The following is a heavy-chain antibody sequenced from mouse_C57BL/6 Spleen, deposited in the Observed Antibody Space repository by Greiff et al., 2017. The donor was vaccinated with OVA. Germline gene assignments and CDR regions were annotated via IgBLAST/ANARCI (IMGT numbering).Heavy chain of an antibody. V-gene: IGHV1-55*01. D-gene: IGHD1-1*01. Sequence: QVQLKQPGAELVKPGASVKMSCKASGYTFTSYWITWVKQRPGQGLEWIGDIYPGSGSTNYNEKFKSKATLTVDTSSSTAYMQLSSLTSEDSAVYYCASYYGSSYLFAYWGQGTLVTVSA. CDR2: IYPGSGST. CDR1: GYTFTSYW. CDR3: ASYYGSSYLFAY. J-gene: IGHJ3*01.